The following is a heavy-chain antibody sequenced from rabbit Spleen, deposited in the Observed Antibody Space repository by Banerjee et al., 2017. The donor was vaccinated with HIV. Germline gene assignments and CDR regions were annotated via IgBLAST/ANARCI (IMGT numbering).Heavy chain of an antibody. Sequence: QEQLEESGGGLVKPEGSLTLTCKASGFDLSSYYYMCWVRQAPGKGLEWIACIATTSGSTYYASWAKGRFTITRSTSLNTVTLQLSSLTAADTATYFCARNPGSGHSYFTRLDLWGQGTLVTVS. CDR1: GFDLSSYYY. CDR2: IATTSGST. CDR3: ARNPGSGHSYFTRLDL. J-gene: IGHJ3*01. D-gene: IGHD1-1*01. V-gene: IGHV1S43*01.